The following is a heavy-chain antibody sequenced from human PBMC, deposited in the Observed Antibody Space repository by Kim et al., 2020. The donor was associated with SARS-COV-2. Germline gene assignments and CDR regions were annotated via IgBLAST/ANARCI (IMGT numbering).Heavy chain of an antibody. CDR1: GFTFSSYA. CDR3: ARDGGYYGSGRIGGMDV. J-gene: IGHJ6*02. Sequence: GGSLRLSCAASGFTFSSYAMHWVRQAPGKGLEWVAVISYDGSNKYYADSVKGRFTISRDNSKNTLYLQMNSLRAEDTAVYYCARDGGYYGSGRIGGMDVWGQGTTVTVSS. CDR2: ISYDGSNK. D-gene: IGHD3-10*01. V-gene: IGHV3-30*04.